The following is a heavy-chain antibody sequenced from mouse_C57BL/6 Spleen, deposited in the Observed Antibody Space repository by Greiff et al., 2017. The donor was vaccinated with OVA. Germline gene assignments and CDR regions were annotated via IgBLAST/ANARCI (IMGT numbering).Heavy chain of an antibody. CDR3: ASEAYYCNY. CDR1: GYTFTSYW. J-gene: IGHJ2*01. D-gene: IGHD2-10*01. CDR2: IDPSDSET. V-gene: IGHV1-52*01. Sequence: VQLQQPGAELVRPGSSVKLSCKASGYTFTSYWMHWVKQRPIQGLEWIGNIDPSDSETHYNQKFKDKTTLTVDKSSSTAYIQLSSLTSEDSAVYYCASEAYYCNYWGQGTTLTVSS.